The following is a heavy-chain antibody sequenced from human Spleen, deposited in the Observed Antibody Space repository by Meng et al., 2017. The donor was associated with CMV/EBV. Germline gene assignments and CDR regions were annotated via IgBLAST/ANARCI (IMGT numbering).Heavy chain of an antibody. J-gene: IGHJ6*02. CDR2: MDPNSDNT. Sequence: ASVKVSCKASGYTFTSYDINWVRQATGQGLEWMGWMDPNSDNTGYAQNFQGRVTMTRNSSISTAYMELSSLRSEDTAVYYCARLVPYYYHGMDVWGQGTTVTVSS. D-gene: IGHD4/OR15-4a*01. CDR1: GYTFTSYD. CDR3: ARLVPYYYHGMDV. V-gene: IGHV1-8*01.